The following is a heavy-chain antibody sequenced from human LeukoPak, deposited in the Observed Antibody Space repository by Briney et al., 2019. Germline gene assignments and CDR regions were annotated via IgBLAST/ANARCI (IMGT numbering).Heavy chain of an antibody. J-gene: IGHJ4*02. CDR2: INDNGAGT. D-gene: IGHD6-19*01. Sequence: PGGSLRLSCAASGFTFSSYAMSWVRQAPGKGLKWVSTINDNGAGTYYADSVKGRFTISRDNSYNTVSLQMNSLRDEDTGVYYCAKDGQQWLVPGFDYWGQGTLVTVSS. CDR1: GFTFSSYA. CDR3: AKDGQQWLVPGFDY. V-gene: IGHV3-23*01.